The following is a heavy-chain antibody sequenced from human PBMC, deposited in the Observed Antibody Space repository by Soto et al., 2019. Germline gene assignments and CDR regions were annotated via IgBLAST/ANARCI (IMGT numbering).Heavy chain of an antibody. CDR1: GFTFSSYA. D-gene: IGHD1-1*01. J-gene: IGHJ4*02. CDR3: ASGTTTSSDIDY. Sequence: QVQLVESGGGVVQPGRSLRLSCAASGFTFSSYAMHWVRKAPGKGLEWVAVISYDGSNKYYADSVKGRFTISRDNSKNTLYLQMNSLRAEDTAVYYCASGTTTSSDIDYWGQGTLVTVSS. CDR2: ISYDGSNK. V-gene: IGHV3-30-3*01.